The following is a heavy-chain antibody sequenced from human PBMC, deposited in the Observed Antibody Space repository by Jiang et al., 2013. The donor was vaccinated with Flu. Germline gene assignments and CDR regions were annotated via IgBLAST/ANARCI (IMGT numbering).Heavy chain of an antibody. CDR3: ARDRVDGYNPYYYYYMDV. CDR2: IYYSGST. V-gene: IGHV4-59*11. J-gene: IGHJ6*03. CDR1: GGSISSHY. Sequence: GPGLVKPSETLSLTCTVSGGSISSHYWSWIRQPPGKGLEWIGYIYYSGSTNYNPSLKSRVTISVDTSKNQFSLKLSSVTAADTAVYYCARDRVDGYNPYYYYYMDVWGKGTTVTVSS. D-gene: IGHD5-24*01.